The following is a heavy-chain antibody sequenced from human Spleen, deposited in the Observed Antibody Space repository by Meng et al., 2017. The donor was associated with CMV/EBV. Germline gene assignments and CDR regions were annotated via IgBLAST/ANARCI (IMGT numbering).Heavy chain of an antibody. CDR2: ISSSGSYI. CDR3: PRDLGSEGDY. CDR1: GFTFSRSS. V-gene: IGHV3-21*01. Sequence: GESLKISCAASGFTFSRSSMNWVRQAPGKGLEWVSSISSSGSYIYYADSVKGRFTISRDNAKNSLYLQMNSLRAEDTAVYYCPRDLGSEGDYWGQGTLVTAPQ. J-gene: IGHJ4*02.